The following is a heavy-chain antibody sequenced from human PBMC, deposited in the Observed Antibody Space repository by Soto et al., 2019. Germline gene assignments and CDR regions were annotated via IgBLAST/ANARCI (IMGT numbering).Heavy chain of an antibody. D-gene: IGHD3-3*01. V-gene: IGHV3-23*01. J-gene: IGHJ6*02. CDR2: ISVGGVST. CDR3: AKTVQISGSYYYGMYV. CDR1: GFTFSNYA. Sequence: GGSLRLSCAASGFTFSNYAMSWVRQAPGKELEWVSAISVGGVSTYYADSVKGRFTISRDNSKNTVYLQMKSLRVEDTAVYYCAKTVQISGSYYYGMYVWGQGTTVTVSS.